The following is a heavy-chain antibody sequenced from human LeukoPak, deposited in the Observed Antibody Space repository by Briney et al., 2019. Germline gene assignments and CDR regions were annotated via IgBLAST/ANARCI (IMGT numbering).Heavy chain of an antibody. Sequence: TGGSLRLSCVASGFTFRSYSMNWVRQAPGQGLEWVSYTSSSGTTKYYADSVKGRFTISRDNAKNSLFLQMNSLRDEDTAVYYCAREWPLGAHGMDVWGQGTKVTVSS. V-gene: IGHV3-48*02. CDR3: AREWPLGAHGMDV. D-gene: IGHD3-16*01. CDR1: GFTFRSYS. J-gene: IGHJ6*02. CDR2: TSSSGTTK.